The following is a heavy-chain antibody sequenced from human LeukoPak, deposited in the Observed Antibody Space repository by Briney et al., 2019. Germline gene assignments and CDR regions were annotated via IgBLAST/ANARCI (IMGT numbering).Heavy chain of an antibody. V-gene: IGHV4-59*01. CDR2: IYYSGGT. J-gene: IGHJ6*02. CDR1: GGSISSYY. CDR3: ARYIGYCSGGSCYRTNYYYYYGMDV. D-gene: IGHD2-15*01. Sequence: SETLSLTCTVSGGSISSYYWSWIRQPPGKGLEWIGCIYYSGGTNYNPSLKSRVTISVDTSKNQFSLKLSSVTAADTAVYYCARYIGYCSGGSCYRTNYYYYYGMDVWGQGTTVTVSS.